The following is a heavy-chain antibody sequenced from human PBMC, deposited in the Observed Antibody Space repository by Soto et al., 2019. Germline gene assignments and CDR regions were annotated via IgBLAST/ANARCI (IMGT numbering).Heavy chain of an antibody. CDR2: IDPSDSYT. CDR1: GYSFTSYW. CDR3: SYYYDSSGYYSDAFDI. D-gene: IGHD3-22*01. V-gene: IGHV5-10-1*03. J-gene: IGHJ3*02. Sequence: EVQLVQSGAEVKKPGESLRISCKGSGYSFTSYWISWLRQMPGKGLEWMGRIDPSDSYTNYSPSFQGHVTISADKSISTAYLQWSSLKASDTAMYYCSYYYDSSGYYSDAFDIWGQGTMVTVSS.